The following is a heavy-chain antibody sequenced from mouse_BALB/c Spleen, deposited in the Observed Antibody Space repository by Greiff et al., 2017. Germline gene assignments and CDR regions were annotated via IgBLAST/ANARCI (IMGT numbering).Heavy chain of an antibody. CDR1: GFTFSSYA. V-gene: IGHV5-9-3*01. Sequence: EVQVVESGGGLVKPGGSLKLSCAASGFTFSSYAMSWVRQTPEKRLEWVATISSGGSYTYYPDSVKGRFTISRDNAKNTLYLQMSSLRSEDTAMYYCARGGYLSYYFDYWGQGTTLTVSS. CDR2: ISSGGSYT. J-gene: IGHJ2*01. D-gene: IGHD2-3*01. CDR3: ARGGYLSYYFDY.